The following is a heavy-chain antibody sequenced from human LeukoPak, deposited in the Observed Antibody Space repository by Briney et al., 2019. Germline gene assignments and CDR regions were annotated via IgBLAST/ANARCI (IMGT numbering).Heavy chain of an antibody. CDR3: ARDSSTYYYDSSGYYRDAFDI. D-gene: IGHD3-22*01. Sequence: PSETLSLTCTVSGGSISSYYWSWIRQPPGKGLEWIGYIYYSGSTNYNPSLKSRVTISVDTSKNQFSLKLSSVTAADTTVYYCARDSSTYYYDSSGYYRDAFDIWGQGTLVTASS. CDR1: GGSISSYY. J-gene: IGHJ3*02. V-gene: IGHV4-59*01. CDR2: IYYSGST.